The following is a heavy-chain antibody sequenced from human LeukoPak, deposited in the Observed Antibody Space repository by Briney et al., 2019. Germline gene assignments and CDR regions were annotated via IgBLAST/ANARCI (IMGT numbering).Heavy chain of an antibody. CDR2: ISGSGGNT. CDR3: AKGRYCSSTSCYPYYYMDV. D-gene: IGHD2-2*01. J-gene: IGHJ6*03. CDR1: GFTFNNYA. Sequence: GGSLRLSCAASGFTFNNYAMSWVRQAPGKGLEWVSSISGSGGNTYYADSVKGRFTISRDNSKNTLYLQMNSLRAEDTAVYYCAKGRYCSSTSCYPYYYMDVWGKGTTVTVSS. V-gene: IGHV3-23*01.